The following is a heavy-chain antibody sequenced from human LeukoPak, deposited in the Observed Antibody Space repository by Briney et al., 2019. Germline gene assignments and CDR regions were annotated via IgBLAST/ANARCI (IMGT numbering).Heavy chain of an antibody. CDR3: ARDLGGWDYYYYYYMDV. CDR1: GFTFSSYS. V-gene: IGHV3-21*01. D-gene: IGHD3-16*01. CDR2: ISSSSSYI. J-gene: IGHJ6*03. Sequence: PGGSLRLSCAASGFTFSSYSMNWVRQAPGKGLEWVSSISSSSSYIYYADSVKGRFTISRDNAKNSLYLQMNSLRAEDTAVYYCARDLGGWDYYYYYYMDVWGKGTTVTISS.